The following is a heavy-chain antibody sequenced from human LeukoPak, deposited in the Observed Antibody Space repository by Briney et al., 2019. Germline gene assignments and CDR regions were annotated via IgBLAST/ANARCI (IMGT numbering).Heavy chain of an antibody. CDR1: GFTFNTYA. D-gene: IGHD6-13*01. V-gene: IGHV3-23*01. CDR2: LSGSGGST. Sequence: PGGSLRLSCAASGFTFNTYAMSWVRRAPGKGLECVSALSGSGGSTYYADSVRGRFTISRDNSKNTLYLQMNSLRAEDTAVYYCAKDRRIAAFVPETYAFDIWGQGTMVSVSS. J-gene: IGHJ3*02. CDR3: AKDRRIAAFVPETYAFDI.